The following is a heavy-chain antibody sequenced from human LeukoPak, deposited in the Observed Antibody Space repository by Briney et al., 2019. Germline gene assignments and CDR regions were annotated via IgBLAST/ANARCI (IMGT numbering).Heavy chain of an antibody. Sequence: GGSLRLSCAASGFTFDDYGMSWVRQAPGKGLDWVSLISYDGNNAYYADSVRGRFTISRDNSKDTLYLEMNSLRAEDTAIYYCARDIQLSTWGLGTMVTVSS. D-gene: IGHD5-24*01. V-gene: IGHV3-23*01. CDR2: ISYDGNNA. J-gene: IGHJ3*01. CDR3: ARDIQLST. CDR1: GFTFDDYG.